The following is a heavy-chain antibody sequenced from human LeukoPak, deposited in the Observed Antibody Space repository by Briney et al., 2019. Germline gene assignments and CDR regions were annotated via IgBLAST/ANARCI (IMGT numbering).Heavy chain of an antibody. Sequence: SETLSLTCTVSGGSISSDYWSWIRQPPGKGLEWIAYIYYSGSTKYNPSLESRVAISVDTSKNQFSLKLSSVTAADTAVCYCARSLYGSGIYSAFDIWGQGTMVTVSS. CDR3: ARSLYGSGIYSAFDI. V-gene: IGHV4-59*01. J-gene: IGHJ3*02. D-gene: IGHD3-10*01. CDR1: GGSISSDY. CDR2: IYYSGST.